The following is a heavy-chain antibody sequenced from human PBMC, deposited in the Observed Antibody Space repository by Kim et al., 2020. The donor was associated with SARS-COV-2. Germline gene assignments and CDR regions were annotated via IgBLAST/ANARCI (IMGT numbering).Heavy chain of an antibody. D-gene: IGHD2-2*02. CDR2: ISYDGSNK. V-gene: IGHV3-30-3*01. Sequence: GGSLRLSCAASGFTFSSYAMHWVRQAPGKGLEWVAVISYDGSNKYYADSVKGRFTISRDNSKNTLYLQMNSLRAEDTAVYYCARTNEGVEYQLLYADYWG. J-gene: IGHJ4*01. CDR3: ARTNEGVEYQLLYADY. CDR1: GFTFSSYA.